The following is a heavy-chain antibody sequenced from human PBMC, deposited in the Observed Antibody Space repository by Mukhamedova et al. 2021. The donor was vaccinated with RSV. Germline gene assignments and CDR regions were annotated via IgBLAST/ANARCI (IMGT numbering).Heavy chain of an antibody. Sequence: GLEWVSGISWNSGSIGYADSVKGRFTISRDNAKNSLYLQMNSLRAEDTALYYCAKDYRRDQQLVPRGAFDIWGQGTMVTVSS. CDR2: ISWNSGSI. J-gene: IGHJ3*02. CDR3: AKDYRRDQQLVPRGAFDI. V-gene: IGHV3-9*01. D-gene: IGHD6-13*01.